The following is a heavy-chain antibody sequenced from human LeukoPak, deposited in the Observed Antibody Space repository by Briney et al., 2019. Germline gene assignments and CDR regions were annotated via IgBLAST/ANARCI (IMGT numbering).Heavy chain of an antibody. J-gene: IGHJ4*02. D-gene: IGHD5-12*01. V-gene: IGHV1-69*06. CDR1: GGTFTSYA. Sequence: GSSVKVSCKASGGTFTSYAINWVRQASGQGLEWMGGIIPIFDTANNAQKFQGRVTITADKSTSTAYMELSSLTSEDTAVYYCARDGHGYSGYDFRYFDYWGQGTLVTVSS. CDR3: ARDGHGYSGYDFRYFDY. CDR2: IIPIFDTA.